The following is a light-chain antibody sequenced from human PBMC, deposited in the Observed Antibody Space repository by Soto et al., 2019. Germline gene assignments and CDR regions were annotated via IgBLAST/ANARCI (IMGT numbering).Light chain of an antibody. Sequence: EIVMTQSPATLSVSPGERATLSCRASQSVSSNLAWYQQKPGQAPRLLIYGASTRATGIPARFSGSGSGTDFPLTISSLQSEGFAVYYCQQYRTFGQGTKVEIK. CDR2: GAS. CDR3: QQYRT. V-gene: IGKV3-15*01. J-gene: IGKJ1*01. CDR1: QSVSSN.